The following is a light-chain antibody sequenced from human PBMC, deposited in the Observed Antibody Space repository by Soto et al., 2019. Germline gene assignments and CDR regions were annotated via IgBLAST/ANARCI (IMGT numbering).Light chain of an antibody. J-gene: IGKJ1*01. V-gene: IGKV3-15*01. CDR1: HHVATN. Sequence: EIVMTQSPVTLSVSPGERATLSCRASHHVATNLAWYQQKPGQAPRLLVYGASTRATGISARFSGSGSGTAVTLTVSSLQSDDFAVYYCQQYTARPPWTFGRGTKV. CDR2: GAS. CDR3: QQYTARPPWT.